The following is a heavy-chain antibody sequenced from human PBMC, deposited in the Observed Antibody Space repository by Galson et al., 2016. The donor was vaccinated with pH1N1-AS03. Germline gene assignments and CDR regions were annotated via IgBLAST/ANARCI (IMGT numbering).Heavy chain of an antibody. V-gene: IGHV3-15*01. D-gene: IGHD2-21*02. CDR3: AKTCVTCDRLTHGLDV. J-gene: IGHJ6*02. Sequence: SLRLSCAASGFTFSNAWIIWVRQAPGKGLEWVGRIKSQSYGGTPDYGAPVKGRFTISRDDSKNTLYLQMSSLKTEDTAIYYCAKTCVTCDRLTHGLDVWGQGTTVTVSS. CDR2: IKSQSYGGTP. CDR1: GFTFSNAW.